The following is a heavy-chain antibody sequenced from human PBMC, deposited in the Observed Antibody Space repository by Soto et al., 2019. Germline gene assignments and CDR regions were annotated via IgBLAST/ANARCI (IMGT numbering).Heavy chain of an antibody. Sequence: PSETLSLTCAVYGGSFSGYYWSWIRQPPGKGLEWIGGINHSGSTNYNPSLKSRVTISVGTSKNQFSLKLSSVTAADTAVYYCARGPGIAVAGYYFDYWGQGPLVTVSS. V-gene: IGHV4-34*01. D-gene: IGHD6-19*01. CDR3: ARGPGIAVAGYYFDY. J-gene: IGHJ4*02. CDR2: INHSGST. CDR1: GGSFSGYY.